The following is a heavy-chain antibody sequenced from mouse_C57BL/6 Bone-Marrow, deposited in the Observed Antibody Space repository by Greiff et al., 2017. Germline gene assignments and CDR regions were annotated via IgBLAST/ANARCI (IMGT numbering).Heavy chain of an antibody. CDR3: ARDHDYDATWFAY. D-gene: IGHD2-4*01. J-gene: IGHJ3*01. CDR2: ISDGGSYT. CDR1: GFTFSSYA. Sequence: DVKLVESGGGLVKPGGSLKLSCAASGFTFSSYAMSWVRQTPEKRLEWVATISDGGSYTYYPDNVKGRFPISRDNAKNNLYLQMSHLKSEDTAMYYCARDHDYDATWFAYWGQGTLVTVSA. V-gene: IGHV5-4*01.